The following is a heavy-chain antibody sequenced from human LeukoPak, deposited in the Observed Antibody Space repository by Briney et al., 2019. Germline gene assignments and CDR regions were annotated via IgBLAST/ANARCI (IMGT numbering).Heavy chain of an antibody. CDR2: INPNSGGT. CDR3: ARDRGRISDYYGSGRSLHYYMDV. V-gene: IGHV1-2*02. CDR1: GYTFTDYY. D-gene: IGHD3-10*01. J-gene: IGHJ6*03. Sequence: GASVKVPCKASGYTFTDYYMHWVRQAPGQGLEWMGWINPNSGGTNYAQKFQGRVTMTRDTSISTAYMDLSRLTSDDTAVYYCARDRGRISDYYGSGRSLHYYMDVWGTGTTVTVSS.